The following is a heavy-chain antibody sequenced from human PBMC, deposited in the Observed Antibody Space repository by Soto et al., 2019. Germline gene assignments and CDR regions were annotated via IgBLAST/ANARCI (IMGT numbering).Heavy chain of an antibody. CDR3: ARGGKGYCSGGSYTDYYYYYMDV. CDR2: INPNSGGT. Sequence: ASVKVSCKASGYTFTGYYMHWVRQAPGQGLEWMGWINPNSGGTNYAQKFQGWVTMTRDTSISTAYMELSRLRSDDTAVYYCARGGKGYCSGGSYTDYYYYYMDVWGKGTTVTVSS. CDR1: GYTFTGYY. V-gene: IGHV1-2*04. J-gene: IGHJ6*03. D-gene: IGHD2-15*01.